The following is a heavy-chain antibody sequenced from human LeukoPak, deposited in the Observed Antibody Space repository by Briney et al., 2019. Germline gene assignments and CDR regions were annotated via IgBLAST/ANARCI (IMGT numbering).Heavy chain of an antibody. CDR3: ARWGMDQNYGDYESNTEYYFDY. J-gene: IGHJ4*02. CDR2: INPNSGGT. Sequence: GASVKVSCKASGYTFTSYGISWVRQAPGQGLEWMGWINPNSGGTNYAQKFQGRVTMTRDTSISTAYMELSRLRSDDTAVYYCARWGMDQNYGDYESNTEYYFDYWGQGTLVTVSS. CDR1: GYTFTSYG. V-gene: IGHV1-2*02. D-gene: IGHD4-17*01.